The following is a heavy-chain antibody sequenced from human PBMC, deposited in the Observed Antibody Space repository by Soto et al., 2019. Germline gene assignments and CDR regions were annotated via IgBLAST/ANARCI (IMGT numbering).Heavy chain of an antibody. CDR3: ARGRGLANDYPVGSNWLDP. D-gene: IGHD3-3*02. CDR1: GGTFSSYA. Sequence: GASVKVSCKASGGTFSSYAISWVRQAPGQGLEWMGGIIPIFGTANYAQKFQGRVTITADESTSTAYMELSSLRSEDTAVYYCARGRGLANDYPVGSNWLDPWGQGTLVTVSS. J-gene: IGHJ5*02. V-gene: IGHV1-69*13. CDR2: IIPIFGTA.